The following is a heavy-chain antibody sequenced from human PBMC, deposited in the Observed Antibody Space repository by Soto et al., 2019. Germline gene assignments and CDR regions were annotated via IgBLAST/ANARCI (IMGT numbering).Heavy chain of an antibody. V-gene: IGHV3-53*01. D-gene: IGHD4-17*01. CDR1: GFTVSSNY. Sequence: GGSLRLSCAASGFTVSSNYMSWVRQAPGKGLEWVSVIYSGGSTYYADSVKGRFTISRDNSKNTLYLQMNSLRAEDTAVYYCAREYYGDYGVGLGVWGQGTTVTVSS. J-gene: IGHJ6*02. CDR2: IYSGGST. CDR3: AREYYGDYGVGLGV.